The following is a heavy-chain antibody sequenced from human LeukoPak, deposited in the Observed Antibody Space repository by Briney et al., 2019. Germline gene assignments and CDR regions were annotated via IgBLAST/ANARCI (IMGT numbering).Heavy chain of an antibody. V-gene: IGHV4-34*01. CDR2: INHSGAT. Sequence: TPETLSLTCAVYGGTFSDYYWSWIRQPPGKGLEWIGEINHSGATNYNPSLKSRVTISVDTSKNQFSLKLSSVTAADTAVYHCAREGYGTPFDSWGQGTLVTVSS. D-gene: IGHD4-17*01. CDR1: GGTFSDYY. J-gene: IGHJ4*02. CDR3: AREGYGTPFDS.